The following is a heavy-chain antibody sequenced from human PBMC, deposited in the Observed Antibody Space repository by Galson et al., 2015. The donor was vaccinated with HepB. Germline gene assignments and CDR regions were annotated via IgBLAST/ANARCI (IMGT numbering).Heavy chain of an antibody. V-gene: IGHV1-18*01. Sequence: SCKASGYTFTQYGISWVRQAPGHGLQWMGWISPYNADTNHAQNLQGRVTMTTDTSTTTVYMELKSLKTEDTAVYYCTRMADLSGYSSSWGQGTLVTVSS. CDR2: ISPYNADT. CDR1: GYTFTQYG. J-gene: IGHJ4*02. CDR3: TRMADLSGYSSS. D-gene: IGHD6-13*01.